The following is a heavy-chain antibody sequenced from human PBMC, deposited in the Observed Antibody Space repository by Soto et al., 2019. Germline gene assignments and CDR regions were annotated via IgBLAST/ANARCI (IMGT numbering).Heavy chain of an antibody. CDR3: AKVPAYVGSGYYYYMDV. V-gene: IGHV3-23*01. D-gene: IGHD1-1*01. Sequence: EVQLLESGGGLVQPGGSLRLSCAASGFTFSSYAMSWVRQAPGKGLEWVSAISGSGGSTYYADSVKGRFTISRDNSKNTLYLQMNSLRAEDTAVYYCAKVPAYVGSGYYYYMDVWGKGTTVTVSS. CDR2: ISGSGGST. J-gene: IGHJ6*03. CDR1: GFTFSSYA.